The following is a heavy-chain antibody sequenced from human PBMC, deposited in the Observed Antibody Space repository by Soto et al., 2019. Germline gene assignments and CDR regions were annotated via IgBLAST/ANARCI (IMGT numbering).Heavy chain of an antibody. CDR1: GGSFDGYY. CDR3: ARGVDSWSGYLF. CDR2: IHHSGST. J-gene: IGHJ4*02. D-gene: IGHD3-3*01. V-gene: IGHV4-34*01. Sequence: QVHLQQWGAGLLKPSETLSLTCALYGGSFDGYYWSWIRQSPGKGLEWIGEIHHSGSTKYNPSLKSRVSLSVATSTKQFSLKMTSMTAADRGVYYCARGVDSWSGYLFWGQGTPVTVSS.